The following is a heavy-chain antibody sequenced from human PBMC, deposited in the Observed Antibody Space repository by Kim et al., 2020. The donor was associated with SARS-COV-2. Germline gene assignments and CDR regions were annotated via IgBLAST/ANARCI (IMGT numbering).Heavy chain of an antibody. J-gene: IGHJ6*03. Sequence: GGSLRLSCAASGFTFSSYEMNWVRQAPGKGLEWGSYISSSGTNIYYADSVKGRFTISRDNAKNSLYLQMNSLRAEDTAVYYCARKGLYLRDSSSWFRYYYYMDVWGKGPTVTVSS. D-gene: IGHD6-13*01. CDR2: ISSSGTNI. V-gene: IGHV3-48*03. CDR3: ARKGLYLRDSSSWFRYYYYMDV. CDR1: GFTFSSYE.